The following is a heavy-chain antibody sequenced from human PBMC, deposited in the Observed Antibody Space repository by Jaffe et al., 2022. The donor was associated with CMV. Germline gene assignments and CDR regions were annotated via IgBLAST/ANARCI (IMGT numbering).Heavy chain of an antibody. Sequence: EVQLVESGGGLVQPGGSLRLSCAASGFTFSSYAMSWVRQAPGKGLEWVSAISGSGGSTYYADSVKGRFTISRDNSKNTLYLQMNSLRAEDTAVYYCAKGLYRNFWSGYYRGGGYFDYWGQGTLVTVSS. D-gene: IGHD3-3*01. J-gene: IGHJ4*02. V-gene: IGHV3-23*04. CDR3: AKGLYRNFWSGYYRGGGYFDY. CDR2: ISGSGGST. CDR1: GFTFSSYA.